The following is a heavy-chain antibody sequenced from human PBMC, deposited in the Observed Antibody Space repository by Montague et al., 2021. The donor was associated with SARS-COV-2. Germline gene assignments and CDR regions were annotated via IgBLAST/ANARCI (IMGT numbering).Heavy chain of an antibody. D-gene: IGHD3-10*01. CDR3: AKDGEALAWGTFDI. V-gene: IGHV4-39*07. J-gene: IGHJ3*02. Sequence: SETLSLTCTVSRDSIGSHNYFWAWLRQPPGKGLEWIGSVDYSGLTFYNPSLENRVTISVDTSKKQFSLKVNSVTAADTAVYYCAKDGEALAWGTFDIWGQGTMVTVSS. CDR2: VDYSGLT. CDR1: RDSIGSHNYF.